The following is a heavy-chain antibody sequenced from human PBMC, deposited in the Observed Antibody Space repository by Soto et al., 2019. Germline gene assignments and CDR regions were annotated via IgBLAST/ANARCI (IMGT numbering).Heavy chain of an antibody. D-gene: IGHD3-22*01. V-gene: IGHV3-23*01. J-gene: IGHJ4*02. CDR3: AKDRNYYDSSGYDY. CDR1: GFTFNSYA. CDR2: IIGSGGST. Sequence: CLRLSWAASGFTFNSYAMSWVRQAPGKGLEWVSTIIGSGGSTYYADSVKGRFSVSRDNSKNTLYLQMNSLRAEDTAVYYCAKDRNYYDSSGYDYWGQGTLVIVSS.